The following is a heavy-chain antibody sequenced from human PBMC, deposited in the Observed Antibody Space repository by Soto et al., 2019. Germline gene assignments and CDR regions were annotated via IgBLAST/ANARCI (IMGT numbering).Heavy chain of an antibody. CDR3: ARDLRAIWFGESIPYYYYYGMDV. V-gene: IGHV1-2*04. CDR1: GYTFTGYY. J-gene: IGHJ6*04. D-gene: IGHD3-10*01. CDR2: INPNSGGT. Sequence: ASVKVSCKVSGYTFTGYYMHWVRQAPGQGLERMGWINPNSGGTNYAQKFQGWVTMTRETSISTAYMELSRLRYDDTAVYYCARDLRAIWFGESIPYYYYYGMDVWGKGTTVTVSS.